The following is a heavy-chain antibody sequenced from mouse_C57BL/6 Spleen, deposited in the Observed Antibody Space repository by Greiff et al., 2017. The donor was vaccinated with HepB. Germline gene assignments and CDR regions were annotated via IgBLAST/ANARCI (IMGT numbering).Heavy chain of an antibody. D-gene: IGHD1-2*01. CDR3: ARSSHYYGYAMDY. CDR2: IDPSDSYT. Sequence: QVQLQQPGAELVKPGASVKLSCKASGYTFTSYWMQWVKQRPGQGLEWIGEIDPSDSYTNYNQKFKGKATMTVDTSSSTAYMQLSSLTSEDSAVYYCARSSHYYGYAMDYWGQGTSVTVSS. J-gene: IGHJ4*01. CDR1: GYTFTSYW. V-gene: IGHV1-50*01.